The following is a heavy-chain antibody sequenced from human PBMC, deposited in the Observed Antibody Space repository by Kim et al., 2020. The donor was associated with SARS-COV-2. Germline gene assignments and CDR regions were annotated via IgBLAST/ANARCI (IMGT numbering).Heavy chain of an antibody. CDR2: ISYDGSNK. Sequence: GGSLRLSCAASGFTFSSYAMHWVRQAPGKGLEWVAVISYDGSNKYYADSVKGRFTISRDNSKNTLYLQMNSLRAEDTAVYYCARDWNYYDSSGYWGQGTLVTVSS. D-gene: IGHD3-22*01. J-gene: IGHJ4*02. CDR3: ARDWNYYDSSGY. V-gene: IGHV3-30*04. CDR1: GFTFSSYA.